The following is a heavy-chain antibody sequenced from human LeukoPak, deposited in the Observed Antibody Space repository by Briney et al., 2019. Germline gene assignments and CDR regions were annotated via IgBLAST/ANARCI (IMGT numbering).Heavy chain of an antibody. Sequence: GRSLRLPCAASGFPFSTYGMHWVRQAPGKGLEWVAVIWFGGSNKDYGDSVKGRFTISRDNSKNTVYLQMDSLRAEDTAVYYCARDFYGDFSKFDYWGQGTLVTVSS. J-gene: IGHJ4*02. CDR2: IWFGGSNK. CDR1: GFPFSTYG. V-gene: IGHV3-33*01. CDR3: ARDFYGDFSKFDY. D-gene: IGHD4-17*01.